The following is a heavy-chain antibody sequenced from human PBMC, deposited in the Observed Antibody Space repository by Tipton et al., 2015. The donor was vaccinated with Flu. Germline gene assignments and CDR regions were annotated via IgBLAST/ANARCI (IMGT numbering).Heavy chain of an antibody. CDR1: GYAFTNYW. CDR2: IYPGYPDT. V-gene: IGHV5-51*01. J-gene: IGHJ3*02. D-gene: IGHD3-10*01. CDR3: ARRTGAFDI. Sequence: QLVQSGAEVKKPGESLKISCKGSGYAFTNYWIGWVRQMPGKGLEWMGIIYPGYPDTRYSPSFEGQVTMSVDTSLNTAYLQWSRLKASDTAIYYCARRTGAFDIWGQGTMVTVSS.